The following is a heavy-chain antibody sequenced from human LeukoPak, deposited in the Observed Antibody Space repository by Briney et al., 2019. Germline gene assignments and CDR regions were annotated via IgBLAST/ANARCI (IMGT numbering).Heavy chain of an antibody. D-gene: IGHD4-17*01. V-gene: IGHV3-30*18. J-gene: IGHJ6*02. CDR3: AKDETVRDYYGMDV. CDR1: GFTFSSYV. Sequence: GGSLRLSCAASGFTFSSYVMHWVRQAPGKGLEWVAVISYDGSNKYYADSVKGRFTISRDNSKNTLYLQMNSLRAEDTAVYYCAKDETVRDYYGMDVWGQGTTVTVSS. CDR2: ISYDGSNK.